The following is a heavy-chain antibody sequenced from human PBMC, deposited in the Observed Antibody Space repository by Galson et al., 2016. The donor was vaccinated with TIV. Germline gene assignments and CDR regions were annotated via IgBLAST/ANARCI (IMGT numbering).Heavy chain of an antibody. Sequence: SLRLSCAASGFTFSSFAMSWVRQAPGKGLEWVSRISAGGGRTDYTDSVKGRFTISRDNPKNTLYLQMSSLRADDTAVYFCAKMDSSGFDYVRRFDFWGQGTPATVSS. J-gene: IGHJ4*02. D-gene: IGHD3-22*01. V-gene: IGHV3-23*01. CDR3: AKMDSSGFDYVRRFDF. CDR2: ISAGGGRT. CDR1: GFTFSSFA.